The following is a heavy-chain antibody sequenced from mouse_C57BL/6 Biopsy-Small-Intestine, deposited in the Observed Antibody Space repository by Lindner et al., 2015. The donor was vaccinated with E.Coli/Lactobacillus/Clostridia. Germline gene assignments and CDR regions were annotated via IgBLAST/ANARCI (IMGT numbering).Heavy chain of an antibody. D-gene: IGHD3-1*01. V-gene: IGHV1-7*01. CDR1: GYTFTTFW. CDR2: INPSSGYS. J-gene: IGHJ4*01. CDR3: ARSGAFRSMDY. Sequence: VQLQESGAELAKPGASVRLSCKTSGYTFTTFWMHWVKQRPGQGLEWIGFINPSSGYSEYNQKFKDKATLTVDKSSSIAYMQLSNLTYEDSAVYYCARSGAFRSMDYWGQGSSVTVSS.